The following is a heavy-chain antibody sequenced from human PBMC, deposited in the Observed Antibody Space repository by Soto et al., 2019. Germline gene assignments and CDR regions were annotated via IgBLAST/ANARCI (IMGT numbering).Heavy chain of an antibody. V-gene: IGHV1-69*08. CDR3: AREDRDRETGLVPAAIDGMDV. D-gene: IGHD2-2*01. CDR2: IIPICIA. CDR1: GGTFSRYS. Sequence: QVQLEQSGAEVKKPGSSVKVSCKASGGTFSRYSITWVRQAPGHGLEWIGRIIPICIASYAQKFQGRVTITADESTSTAYMELSSLRSDDTAVYYCAREDRDRETGLVPAAIDGMDVWGQGTTVTVSS. J-gene: IGHJ6*02.